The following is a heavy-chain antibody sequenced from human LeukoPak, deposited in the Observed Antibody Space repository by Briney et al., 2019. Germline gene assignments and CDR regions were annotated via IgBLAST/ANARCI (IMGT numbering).Heavy chain of an antibody. Sequence: ASVNVSCKSSGYTFTSYGISWVRQAPGQGLEWMGWISAYNGNTNYAQKLQGRVTMTTDTSTSTAYMELRSLRSDDTAVYYCARDIPDSSSWYNWFDPWGQGTLVTVSS. V-gene: IGHV1-18*01. CDR1: GYTFTSYG. CDR2: ISAYNGNT. D-gene: IGHD6-13*01. J-gene: IGHJ5*02. CDR3: ARDIPDSSSWYNWFDP.